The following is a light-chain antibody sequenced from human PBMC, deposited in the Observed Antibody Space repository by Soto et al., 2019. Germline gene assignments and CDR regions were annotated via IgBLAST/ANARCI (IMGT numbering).Light chain of an antibody. CDR1: NIGSKS. CDR2: DDS. CDR3: QVWDSSSDHLYV. J-gene: IGLJ1*01. Sequence: SYELTQPPSVSVAPGQTARITCGGNNIGSKSVHWYQQKPGQAPVLVVYDDSDRPSWIPERFSGSNSGNTATLTISRVEAGDEADYYCQVWDSSSDHLYVFGTGTKLTVL. V-gene: IGLV3-21*02.